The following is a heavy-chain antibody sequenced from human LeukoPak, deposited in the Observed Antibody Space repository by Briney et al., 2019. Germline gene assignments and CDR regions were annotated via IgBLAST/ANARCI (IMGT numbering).Heavy chain of an antibody. D-gene: IGHD6-19*01. CDR1: GGTFSSYV. CDR3: AKVGSGWYQIDY. V-gene: IGHV1-69*05. CDR2: IIPIFGTA. Sequence: ASVKVSCKASGGTFSSYVISWVRQAPGQGLEWMGRIIPIFGTANYAQKFQGRVTITTDESTSTAYMELSSLRSEDTAVYYCAKVGSGWYQIDYWGQGTLVTVSS. J-gene: IGHJ4*02.